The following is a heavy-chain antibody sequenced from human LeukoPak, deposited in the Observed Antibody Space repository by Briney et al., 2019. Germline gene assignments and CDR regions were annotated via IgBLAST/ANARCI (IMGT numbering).Heavy chain of an antibody. V-gene: IGHV1-18*01. D-gene: IGHD2-15*01. CDR2: ISAYNGNT. Sequence: EASVKVSCEASGYTFTSYGISWVRQAPGQGLEWMGWISAYNGNTNYAQKLQGRVTMTTDTSTSTAYMELRSLRSDDTAVYYCARADIVVVVAADYYFDYWGQGTQVTVSS. CDR1: GYTFTSYG. J-gene: IGHJ4*02. CDR3: ARADIVVVVAADYYFDY.